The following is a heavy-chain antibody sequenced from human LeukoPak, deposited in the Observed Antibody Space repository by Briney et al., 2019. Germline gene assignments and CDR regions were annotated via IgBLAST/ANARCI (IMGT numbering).Heavy chain of an antibody. D-gene: IGHD1-26*01. CDR1: GFTFSSNW. CDR3: ARAGEALLAYSFDI. CDR2: INSDGGGT. J-gene: IGHJ3*02. V-gene: IGHV3-74*01. Sequence: RPGGSLRLSCAASGFTFSSNWMHRGRQGPGRGVVWVSRINSDGGGTNYADSVKGRFTISRDNAKKTLYLQMNSLRAEDTAVYYCARAGEALLAYSFDIWGQGTMVTVSS.